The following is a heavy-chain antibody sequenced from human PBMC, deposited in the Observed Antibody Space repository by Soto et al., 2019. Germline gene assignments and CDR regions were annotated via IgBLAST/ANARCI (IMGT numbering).Heavy chain of an antibody. J-gene: IGHJ3*02. CDR3: AHTDGSGSYQASKKSFDI. CDR2: IYYSGST. CDR1: GGSISSGGYY. Sequence: QVQLQESGPGLVKPSQTLSLTCTVSGGSISSGGYYWSWIRQHPGKGLEWIGYIYYSGSTYYNPSLQSRVTISVDTSKNQFSLKLSSVTAADTAVYYCAHTDGSGSYQASKKSFDIWGQGTMVTVSS. V-gene: IGHV4-31*03. D-gene: IGHD3-10*01.